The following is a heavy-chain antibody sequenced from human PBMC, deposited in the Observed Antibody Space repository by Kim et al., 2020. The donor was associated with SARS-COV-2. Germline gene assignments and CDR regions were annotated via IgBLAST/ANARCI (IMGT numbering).Heavy chain of an antibody. J-gene: IGHJ6*02. D-gene: IGHD6-25*01. CDR2: IFYTGDA. Sequence: SETLSLTCVVSGGSVTNANSYWSWIRQSPGKGLEWIGHIFYTGDATYNPSLQSRLSISVDTSKNRFSLKLRSVTAADAGIYFCVRDQSLGGLDVWGQGTTVTVSS. V-gene: IGHV4-61*01. CDR1: GGSVTNANSY. CDR3: VRDQSLGGLDV.